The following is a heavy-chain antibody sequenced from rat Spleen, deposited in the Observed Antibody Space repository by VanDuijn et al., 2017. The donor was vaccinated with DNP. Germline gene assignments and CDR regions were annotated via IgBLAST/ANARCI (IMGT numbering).Heavy chain of an antibody. J-gene: IGHJ2*01. CDR2: ISTSGGST. V-gene: IGHV5-25*01. Sequence: EVQLVESGGGLVQPGRSMKLSCAASGFTFSNSDMAWVRQAPTKGLEWVASISTSGGSTYYRDSVKGRFTISRDNAKSTLYLQMDSLRSEDTATYYCANSGYFDYWGQGVMVTVSS. CDR1: GFTFSNSD. CDR3: ANSGYFDY.